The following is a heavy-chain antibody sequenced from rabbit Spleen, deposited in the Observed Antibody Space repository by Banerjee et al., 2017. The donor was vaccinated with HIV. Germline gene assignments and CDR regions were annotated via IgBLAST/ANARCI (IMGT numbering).Heavy chain of an antibody. CDR3: ARGFGNGGGGYYGL. CDR2: IYTGTVNT. CDR1: GFDLSNYYY. J-gene: IGHJ4*01. D-gene: IGHD8-1*01. V-gene: IGHV1S45*01. Sequence: QEQLVESGGGLVQPEGSLTLTCTASGFDLSNYYYMCCVRQAPGKGLEWIGCIYTGTVNTWYASGVNGRFTISKTSSTTVTLQVTSLTAADTATYFCARGFGNGGGGYYGLWGPGTLVTVS.